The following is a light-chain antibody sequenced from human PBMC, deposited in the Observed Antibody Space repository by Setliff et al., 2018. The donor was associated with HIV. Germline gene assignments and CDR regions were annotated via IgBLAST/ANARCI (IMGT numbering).Light chain of an antibody. CDR3: FSYADINNYV. V-gene: IGLV2-8*01. Sequence: QSALAQPPSASGSPGQSVTISCTGTSSDVGGYNYVSWYQQHPGKAPKLIIFDVNKRPSGVPDRFSGSKSGNTASLAVPGLQAEDEADYYCFSYADINNYVFGTGTKVTVL. CDR2: DVN. CDR1: SSDVGGYNY. J-gene: IGLJ1*01.